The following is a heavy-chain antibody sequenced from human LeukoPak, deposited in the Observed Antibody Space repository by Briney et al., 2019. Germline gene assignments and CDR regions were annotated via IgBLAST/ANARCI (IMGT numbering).Heavy chain of an antibody. V-gene: IGHV4-31*03. CDR2: IYDSGST. CDR1: GGSISSGGYY. D-gene: IGHD3-22*01. Sequence: PSQTLSLTCTVSGGSISSGGYYWSWIRQHPGTGLEWIGYIYDSGSTYDNPCTENRVTRSVDTSKNQSSLMLSSVTAADTAVYYCSRAYDSSGYYAPSFDYWGQRALLAVSS. J-gene: IGHJ4*02. CDR3: SRAYDSSGYYAPSFDY.